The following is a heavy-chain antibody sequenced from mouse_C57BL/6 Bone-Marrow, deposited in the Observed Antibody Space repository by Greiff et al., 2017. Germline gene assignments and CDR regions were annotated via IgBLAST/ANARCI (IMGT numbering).Heavy chain of an antibody. Sequence: ESGAELAKPGASVKLSCKASGYTFTSYWITWVKQRPGQGLEWIGDIYPGSGSTNYNEKFKSKATLTVDTSSSTAYMQLSSLTSEDSAVYYCAILYYGSSLGFAYWGQGTLVTVSA. J-gene: IGHJ3*01. CDR3: AILYYGSSLGFAY. CDR2: IYPGSGST. V-gene: IGHV1-55*01. CDR1: GYTFTSYW. D-gene: IGHD1-1*01.